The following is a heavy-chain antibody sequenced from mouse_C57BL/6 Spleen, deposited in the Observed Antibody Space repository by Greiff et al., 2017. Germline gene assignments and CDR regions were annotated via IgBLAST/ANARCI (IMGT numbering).Heavy chain of an antibody. CDR2: INPSTGGT. V-gene: IGHV1-42*01. CDR3: ARYYAMDY. CDR1: GYSFTGYY. Sequence: EVQLKQSGPELVKPGASVKISCKASGYSFTGYYMNWVKQSPEKSLEWIGEINPSTGGTTYNQKFKAKATLTVDKSSSTAYMQLKSLTSEDSAVYYCARYYAMDYWGQGTSDTVSS. J-gene: IGHJ4*01.